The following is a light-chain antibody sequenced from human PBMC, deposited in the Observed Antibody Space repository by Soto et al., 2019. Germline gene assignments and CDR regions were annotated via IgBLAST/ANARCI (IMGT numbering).Light chain of an antibody. V-gene: IGLV1-40*01. CDR3: QSYDSSLSAVV. CDR2: ANS. J-gene: IGLJ2*01. Sequence: QSVLTQPPSVSGAPGQRVTISCTGSSSNIGAGNDVHWYQHLSGTAPKLLIYANSNRPSGVPDRFSGSKSGTSASLAITGLQADDEADYYCQSYDSSLSAVVFGGGTKLTVL. CDR1: SSNIGAGND.